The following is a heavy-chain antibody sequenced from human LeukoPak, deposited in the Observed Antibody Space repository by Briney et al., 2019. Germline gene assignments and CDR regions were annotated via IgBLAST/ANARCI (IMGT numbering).Heavy chain of an antibody. CDR3: ARVKTYDYVWGSYGTKTHLDY. V-gene: IGHV3-21*01. Sequence: GGSLRLSCAASGFTFSSYSMNWVHQAPGKGLEWVSSISSSSSYIYYADSVKGRFTISRDNAKNSLYLQMNSLRAEDTAVYYCARVKTYDYVWGSYGTKTHLDYWGQGTLVTVSS. J-gene: IGHJ4*02. CDR1: GFTFSSYS. CDR2: ISSSSSYI. D-gene: IGHD3-16*01.